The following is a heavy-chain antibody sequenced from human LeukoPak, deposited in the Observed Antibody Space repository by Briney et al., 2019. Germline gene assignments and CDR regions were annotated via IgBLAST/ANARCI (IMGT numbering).Heavy chain of an antibody. Sequence: ASVKVSCKASGYIFTNYYIHWVRQAPGQGLEWMGWINPNSGGTNSAQKFQGRVTMTRDTSISTAYMELSRLRSDDTAVYYCARVASTTRRHDVFDIWGQGTMVIVSS. J-gene: IGHJ3*02. D-gene: IGHD1-1*01. CDR2: INPNSGGT. CDR1: GYIFTNYY. CDR3: ARVASTTRRHDVFDI. V-gene: IGHV1-2*02.